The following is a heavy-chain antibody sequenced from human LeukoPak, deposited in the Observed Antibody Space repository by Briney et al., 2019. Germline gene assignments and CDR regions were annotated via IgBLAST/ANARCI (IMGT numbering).Heavy chain of an antibody. CDR2: IYTGGSA. J-gene: IGHJ4*02. V-gene: IGHV4-4*09. Sequence: PSETLSLTCTVSGASISSYSWSWIRQPPGKGLEWIGYIYTGGSANYNPSLKSRVTISADTSKTQFSLKLSSVTAADTAVYYCARHGPSSSWHPFDYWGQGTLDTVSS. CDR3: ARHGPSSSWHPFDY. D-gene: IGHD6-13*01. CDR1: GASISSYS.